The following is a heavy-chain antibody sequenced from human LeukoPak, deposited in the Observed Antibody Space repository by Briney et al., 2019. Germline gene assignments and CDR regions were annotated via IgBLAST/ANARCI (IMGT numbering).Heavy chain of an antibody. CDR3: ARDGWFGELLDY. D-gene: IGHD3-10*01. Sequence: SETPSLTCTVSGGSISSYYWSWIRQPAGKGLEWIGRIYTSGSTNYNPSLKSRVTMSIETSKNQFSLKLSSVTAADTAVYYCARDGWFGELLDYWGQGTLVIVSS. CDR1: GGSISSYY. V-gene: IGHV4-4*07. J-gene: IGHJ4*02. CDR2: IYTSGST.